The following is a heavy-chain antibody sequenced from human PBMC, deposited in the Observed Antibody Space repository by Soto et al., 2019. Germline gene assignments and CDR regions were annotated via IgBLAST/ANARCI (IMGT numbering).Heavy chain of an antibody. J-gene: IGHJ4*02. CDR3: ASGGLHGYTNGGLSYFHS. CDR2: ISGTDGGA. D-gene: IGHD5-18*01. Sequence: EVHLLESGGGLVQPGGSLRLSCAASELSSSNHAMTWVRQAPGKGLEWVSGISGTDGGAYYADSVKGRFTISRDNSRSTLYLHMNSLRVEDTAVYYCASGGLHGYTNGGLSYFHSWGQGTLVTVSA. CDR1: ELSSSNHA. V-gene: IGHV3-23*01.